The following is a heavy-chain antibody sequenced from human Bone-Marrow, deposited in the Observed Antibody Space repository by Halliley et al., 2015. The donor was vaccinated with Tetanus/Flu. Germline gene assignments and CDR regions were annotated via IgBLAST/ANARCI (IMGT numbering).Heavy chain of an antibody. D-gene: IGHD4-17*01. Sequence: VQLVQSGAEVKKPGESLRISCKGSGYNFSTYWISWVRQMPGKGLEWMGRIDPSDSYTNDSPSFQGHVAISVDKSITTAYLQWSGLKASDTAIYYCARDVGYGDSEQYEGLQNWGLGTLVTVSS. CDR1: GYNFSTYW. CDR3: ARDVGYGDSEQYEGLQN. J-gene: IGHJ4*02. V-gene: IGHV5-10-1*01. CDR2: IDPSDSYT.